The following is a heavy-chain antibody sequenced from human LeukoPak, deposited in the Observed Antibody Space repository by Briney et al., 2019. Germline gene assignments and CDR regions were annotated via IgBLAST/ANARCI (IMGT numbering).Heavy chain of an antibody. Sequence: GGSLRLSCAASGFTFSSYGMHWVRQAPGKGLEWVTFIRNDGTNKYYADSVKGRFTISRDNSKNTVYLQMNSLRAEDTAVYYCAKDEWYSSGWLSDYWGQGTLVTVSS. D-gene: IGHD6-19*01. CDR3: AKDEWYSSGWLSDY. V-gene: IGHV3-30*02. CDR1: GFTFSSYG. CDR2: IRNDGTNK. J-gene: IGHJ4*02.